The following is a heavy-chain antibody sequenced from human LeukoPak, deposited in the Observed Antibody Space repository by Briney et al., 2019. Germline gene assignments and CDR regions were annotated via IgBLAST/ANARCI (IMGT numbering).Heavy chain of an antibody. CDR3: ATEGYCSSTSCYSWFDP. D-gene: IGHD2-2*02. CDR2: ISASNGNT. Sequence: ASVKVSCKASGYTFSSYGISWVRQAPGQGLEWMGWISASNGNTNYAQKLQGRVTMTEDTSTDTAYMELSSLRSEDTAVYYCATEGYCSSTSCYSWFDPWGQGTLVTVSS. CDR1: GYTFSSYG. V-gene: IGHV1-18*01. J-gene: IGHJ5*02.